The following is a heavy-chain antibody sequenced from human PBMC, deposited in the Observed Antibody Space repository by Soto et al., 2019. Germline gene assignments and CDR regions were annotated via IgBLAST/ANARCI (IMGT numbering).Heavy chain of an antibody. J-gene: IGHJ6*02. CDR3: ASDLYSGDYYGMDV. CDR2: IDPSDSYT. CDR1: GYSFTSYW. Sequence: PGESLKISCKGSGYSFTSYWISWVRQMPEKGLEWMGRIDPSDSYTNYSPSFQGHVTISADKSISTAYLQWSSLKASDTAMYYCASDLYSGDYYGMDVWGQGTTVTVSS. D-gene: IGHD1-26*01. V-gene: IGHV5-10-1*01.